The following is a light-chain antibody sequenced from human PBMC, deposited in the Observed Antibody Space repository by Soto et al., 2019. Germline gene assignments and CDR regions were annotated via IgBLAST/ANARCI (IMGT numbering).Light chain of an antibody. CDR1: QSVSSY. CDR2: DAS. J-gene: IGKJ5*01. Sequence: EIVLRRSPAIISLSTGERATLSCRASQSVSSYLAWYQQKPGQAPRLLIYDASNRATGIPARFSGSGSGTDFTLTISSLEPEDFAVYYCQQRSNWPFFGQGTRLEIK. V-gene: IGKV3-11*01. CDR3: QQRSNWPF.